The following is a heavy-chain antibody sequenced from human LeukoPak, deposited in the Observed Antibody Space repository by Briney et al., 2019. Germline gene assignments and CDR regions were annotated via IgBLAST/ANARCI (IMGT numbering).Heavy chain of an antibody. J-gene: IGHJ4*02. D-gene: IGHD6-13*01. Sequence: GGSLRLSCAASGFTFSNYAMSWVRQAPGKGLEGVSSISSSGSNTYYADSVKGRFTISRDNSKNPMYLQTNSMRGEDWAVYYWATGSIVAAGSCGYWGQGTLVTVSS. V-gene: IGHV3-23*01. CDR2: ISSSGSNT. CDR3: ATGSIVAAGSCGY. CDR1: GFTFSNYA.